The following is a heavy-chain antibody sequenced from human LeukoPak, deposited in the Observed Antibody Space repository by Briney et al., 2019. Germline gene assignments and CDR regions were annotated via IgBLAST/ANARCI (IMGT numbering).Heavy chain of an antibody. V-gene: IGHV3-7*03. CDR2: IKPDGTTK. CDR1: GFPFSSYS. CDR3: ARSIPYGTTWYGRSDY. Sequence: GGSLRLSCAASGFPFSSYSMTWVRQAPGNGLEWVANIKPDGTTKFYVDSVKGRFTISRDNALNSLYLQMNSLRAEDTAIYYCARSIPYGTTWYGRSDYWGQGTLVIVSS. J-gene: IGHJ4*02. D-gene: IGHD6-13*01.